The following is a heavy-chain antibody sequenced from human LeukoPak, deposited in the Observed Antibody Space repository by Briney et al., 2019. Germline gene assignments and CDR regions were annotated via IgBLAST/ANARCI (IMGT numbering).Heavy chain of an antibody. CDR1: EFKVNDYY. CDR3: ARDLVAGTFDH. Sequence: GGSLRLSCGASEFKVNDYYMSWVRQAPGKGLEWISDIGGSDSIVAYAGSVEGRFTISRDIAKNSLFLQMNSLRADDTAVYYCARDLVAGTFDHWGQGILVTVSS. V-gene: IGHV3-11*01. D-gene: IGHD1-7*01. CDR2: IGGSDSIV. J-gene: IGHJ4*02.